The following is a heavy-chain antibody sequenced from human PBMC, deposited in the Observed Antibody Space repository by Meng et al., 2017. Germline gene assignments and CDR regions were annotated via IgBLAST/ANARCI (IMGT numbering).Heavy chain of an antibody. CDR3: ARDEDISAAGKLFGDY. V-gene: IGHV1-2*04. D-gene: IGHD6-13*01. Sequence: VQLVQSGAEVKKPGAPVKVSCNPSGYSFTAYYIPWLRPAPGQGLEWMGRIDPNSGVTEYAHKFHGWVTVTGDTSISTAYMELRRLTSDDTAVYYCARDEDISAAGKLFGDYWGQGTLVTVSS. CDR1: GYSFTAYY. J-gene: IGHJ4*02. CDR2: IDPNSGVT.